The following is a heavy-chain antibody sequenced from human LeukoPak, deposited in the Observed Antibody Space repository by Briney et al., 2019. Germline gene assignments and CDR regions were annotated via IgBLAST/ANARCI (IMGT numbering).Heavy chain of an antibody. CDR2: IYYSGST. D-gene: IGHD6-13*01. J-gene: IGHJ4*02. V-gene: IGHV4-61*05. CDR1: GGSISSSSYY. Sequence: SETLSLTCTVSGGSISSSSYYWSWIRQPPGKGLEWIGYIYYSGSTNYNPSLKSRVTISVDTSKNQFSLKLSSVTAADTAVYYCARGHGVAAAGIDYWGQGTLVTVSS. CDR3: ARGHGVAAAGIDY.